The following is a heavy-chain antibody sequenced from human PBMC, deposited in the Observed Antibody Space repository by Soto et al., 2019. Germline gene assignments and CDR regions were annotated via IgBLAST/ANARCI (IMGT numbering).Heavy chain of an antibody. CDR1: GYTFTSYG. J-gene: IGHJ4*02. D-gene: IGHD6-13*01. CDR3: AKDLAAGNCDY. Sequence: VQLVQSGAEVKKPGASVKVSCKASGYTFTSYGISWLRQAPGQGLGGMGWISAYNGNTNYAQQFKGRVTMTTNTSTSTAYKELRSLRSDDTAVYYCAKDLAAGNCDYWGQGTLVTVSS. V-gene: IGHV1-18*01. CDR2: ISAYNGNT.